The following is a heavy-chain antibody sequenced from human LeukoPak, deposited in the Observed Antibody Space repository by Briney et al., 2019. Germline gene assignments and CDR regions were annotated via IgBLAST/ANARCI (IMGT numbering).Heavy chain of an antibody. D-gene: IGHD1-7*01. J-gene: IGHJ2*01. CDR3: ARAGNYYFDL. CDR2: MNADGRTI. Sequence: GGSLRLSCAASGFTFSGSWMHWVRQGPGKGLVWVARMNADGRTINYADSVKGRFTISRDNAKNTLYLQMNSLRTEDAAVYYCARAGNYYFDLWGRGTQVTVSS. V-gene: IGHV3-74*01. CDR1: GFTFSGSW.